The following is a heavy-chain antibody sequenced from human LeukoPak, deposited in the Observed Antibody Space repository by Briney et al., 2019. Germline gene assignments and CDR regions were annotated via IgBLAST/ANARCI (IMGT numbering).Heavy chain of an antibody. CDR1: GLTFSSYS. CDR2: MSYDGSNK. V-gene: IGHV3-30-3*01. Sequence: GGSLRLSCAASGLTFSSYSMHWVRQAPGKGLEWVAVMSYDGSNKFYADSVKGRFTISRGNSKNTLFLQMNSLRAEDTAEYYCARDFSSSWTTRLDYWGQGTLVTVSS. D-gene: IGHD6-13*01. CDR3: ARDFSSSWTTRLDY. J-gene: IGHJ4*02.